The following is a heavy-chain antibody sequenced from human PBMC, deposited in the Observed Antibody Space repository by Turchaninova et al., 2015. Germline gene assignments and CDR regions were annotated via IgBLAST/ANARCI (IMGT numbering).Heavy chain of an antibody. CDR3: ARVPGTCYHYYYMDV. CDR2: INPNSGGT. D-gene: IGHD1-1*01. V-gene: IGHV1-2*02. CDR1: GYTFTGQY. J-gene: IGHJ6*03. Sequence: QVQLVQSGAEMKKPGASVTVSCKTSGYTFTGQYILWVQPAPGQGLEWMGWINPNSGGTNYAQKFQGRVTMTRDTSISTAYMELSSLGSDDTAIYFCARVPGTCYHYYYMDVWGKGTTVIVSS.